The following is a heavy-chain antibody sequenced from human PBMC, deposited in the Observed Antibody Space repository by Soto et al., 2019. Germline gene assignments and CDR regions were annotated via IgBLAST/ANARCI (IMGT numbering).Heavy chain of an antibody. CDR1: GGSFSGYY. CDR2: INHSGST. CDR3: ATIRLNPTTRARLHSMRYYYGMDV. D-gene: IGHD1-7*01. J-gene: IGHJ6*02. Sequence: SETLSLTCAVYGGSFSGYYWSWIRQPPGKWLEWIGEINHSGSTNYNPSLKSRVTISVDTSKNQFSLKLSSVTAADTAVYYCATIRLNPTTRARLHSMRYYYGMDVWGQGXTVTVYS. V-gene: IGHV4-34*01.